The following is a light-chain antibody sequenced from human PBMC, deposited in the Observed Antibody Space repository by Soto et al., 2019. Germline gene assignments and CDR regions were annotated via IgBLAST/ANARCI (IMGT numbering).Light chain of an antibody. CDR1: SSDVGGYNY. V-gene: IGLV2-14*01. CDR2: DVS. J-gene: IGLJ1*01. CDR3: SSYTSSSTLPWV. Sequence: QSVLTQPASVSGSPGQSITISCTGTSSDVGGYNYVSWYQQHPGKAPKLMIYDVSNRPSGVSNRFSGSKSGNTASLTISGLQAEDEADYYCSSYTSSSTLPWVFGTGTKVTVL.